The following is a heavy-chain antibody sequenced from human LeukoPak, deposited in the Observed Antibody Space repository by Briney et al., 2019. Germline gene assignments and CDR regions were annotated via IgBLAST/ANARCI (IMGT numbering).Heavy chain of an antibody. V-gene: IGHV3-7*01. J-gene: IGHJ4*02. CDR1: GFTFSSYW. CDR2: IKQDGSEK. CDR3: ARGSLVGATVY. D-gene: IGHD1-26*01. Sequence: PGGSLRLSCAASGFTFSSYWMSWVRQAPGKGLEWVANIKQDGSEKYYVDSVKGRFTISRDNAKNSLYLQMNSQRAEDTAVYYCARGSLVGATVYWGQGTLVTVSS.